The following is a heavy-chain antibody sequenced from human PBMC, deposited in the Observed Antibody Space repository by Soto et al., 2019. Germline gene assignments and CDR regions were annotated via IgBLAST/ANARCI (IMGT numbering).Heavy chain of an antibody. D-gene: IGHD3-22*01. V-gene: IGHV3-9*01. J-gene: IGHJ3*02. CDR2: ISWNSGMI. CDR1: GFTFDDYA. Sequence: EVQLVESGGGLVQPGRFLRLSCAASGFTFDDYAMHWVRQDPGKGLEWVSGISWNSGMIGYADCVKCRFTISRDSPKKSLYMQMNSVRTEDTALYYSAKESVRSRYHVMRMGNDAIEMWGQGTRVPVSS. CDR3: AKESVRSRYHVMRMGNDAIEM.